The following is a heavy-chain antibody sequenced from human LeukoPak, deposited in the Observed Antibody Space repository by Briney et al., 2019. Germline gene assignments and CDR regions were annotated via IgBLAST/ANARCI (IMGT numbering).Heavy chain of an antibody. CDR1: GYSITSSSW. V-gene: IGHV4-28*03. CDR3: ARGRGFGYGIDY. J-gene: IGHJ4*02. Sequence: PSDTLSLNCAVSGYSITSSSWWGWIRQPPGKGLEWIGYIYHSGTTYYNPSLQSRVTMSVDTSKNQFSLKLSSVTAADTAIYYCARGRGFGYGIDYWGQGTLVTVSS. D-gene: IGHD5-18*01. CDR2: IYHSGTT.